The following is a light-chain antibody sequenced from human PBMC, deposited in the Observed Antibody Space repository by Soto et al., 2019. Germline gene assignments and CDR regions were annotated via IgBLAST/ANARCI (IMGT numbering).Light chain of an antibody. CDR3: QQYNSYWT. J-gene: IGKJ1*01. CDR2: DAS. CDR1: QSVITW. V-gene: IGKV1-5*01. Sequence: DIQMTQSPSTLSASLGDRVTITCRASQSVITWLAWYQQKPGKGPKLLIYDASSLESGVPSRLSGSGSGTQFTLTISSLQPDDFPTYFCQQYNSYWTFGQGTKVDNK.